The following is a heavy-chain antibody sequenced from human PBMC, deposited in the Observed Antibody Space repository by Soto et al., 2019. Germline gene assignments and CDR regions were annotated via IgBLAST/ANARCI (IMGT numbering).Heavy chain of an antibody. CDR2: MYYSVRT. V-gene: IGHV4-39*01. J-gene: IGHJ6*02. CDR3: ARHGNTVTTGYYYGMEV. Sequence: SETLSLTCTVSGASISSSNYYCGWIRQPPGRGLEWIGTMYYSVRTYYNPSLKSRVTTSVDTSKNQFSLKLSAVTATDTAVYYCARHGNTVTTGYYYGMEVWGQGTPVTVSS. D-gene: IGHD4-17*01. CDR1: GASISSSNYY.